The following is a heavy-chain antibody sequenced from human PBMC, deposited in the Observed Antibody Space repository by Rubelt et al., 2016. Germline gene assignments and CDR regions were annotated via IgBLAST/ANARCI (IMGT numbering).Heavy chain of an antibody. V-gene: IGHV4-38-2*02. CDR2: IYHSGST. Sequence: QVQLQESGPGLVKPSETLSLTCTVSGYSISSGYYWGWIRQPPGKGLEWIGSIYHSGSTYYNPSLKSRVTISVDTSKNQFSLKLSSVTAADTAVYYCARDQEYYDILTGYLSGKDVWGQGTTVTVSS. CDR1: GYSISSGYY. CDR3: ARDQEYYDILTGYLSGKDV. J-gene: IGHJ6*02. D-gene: IGHD3-9*01.